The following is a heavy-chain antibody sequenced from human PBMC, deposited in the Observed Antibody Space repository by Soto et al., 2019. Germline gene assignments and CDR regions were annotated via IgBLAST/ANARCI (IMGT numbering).Heavy chain of an antibody. V-gene: IGHV4-59*01. CDR1: GGSISSYY. J-gene: IGHJ3*02. D-gene: IGHD5-12*01. CDR2: IYYSGST. CDR3: ARVRDSGYYDADAFDI. Sequence: QVQLQESGPGLVKPSETLSLTCTVSGGSISSYYWSWIRQPPGKGLEWIGYIYYSGSTNYNPSLKSGATISVDTSKNQFALKLSSVTAADTAVYYCARVRDSGYYDADAFDIWGQGTMVTVSS.